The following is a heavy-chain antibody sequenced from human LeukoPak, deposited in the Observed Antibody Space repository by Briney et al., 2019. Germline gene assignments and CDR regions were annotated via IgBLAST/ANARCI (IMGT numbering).Heavy chain of an antibody. CDR3: AKDIHPGLDSGASCCFDY. V-gene: IGHV1-18*01. D-gene: IGHD3-22*01. CDR2: VSGYNGDT. J-gene: IGHJ4*02. Sequence: SSVKVSCKTSGYTFSRHGITWVRQAPGQGPEWMGWVSGYNGDTNYAKSVRGRVTMTTDTPTNIAYMELRSLRSDDTAVYYCAKDIHPGLDSGASCCFDYWGQGTPVTVSS. CDR1: GYTFSRHG.